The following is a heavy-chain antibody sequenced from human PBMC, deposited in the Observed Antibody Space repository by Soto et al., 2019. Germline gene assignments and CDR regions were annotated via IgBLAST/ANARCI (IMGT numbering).Heavy chain of an antibody. V-gene: IGHV4-34*01. Sequence: SSETLSLTCAVYGGSFSGYYWSWIRQPPGKGLEWIGEINHSGSTNYNPSLKSRVTISVDTSKNQFSLKLSSVTAADTAVYYCARDYDSSGYYYGYWGQGTLVTVSS. CDR1: GGSFSGYY. D-gene: IGHD3-22*01. J-gene: IGHJ4*02. CDR3: ARDYDSSGYYYGY. CDR2: INHSGST.